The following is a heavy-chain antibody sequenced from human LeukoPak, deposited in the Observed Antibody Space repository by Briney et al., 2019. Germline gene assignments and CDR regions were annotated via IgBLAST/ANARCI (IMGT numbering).Heavy chain of an antibody. CDR3: ARERRGYSYGYGAFDI. V-gene: IGHV3-7*01. CDR1: DFPFSTYW. Sequence: GGSLRLSCAASDFPFSTYWMNWVRQAPGKGLEWVANISPDGNEKNYVDSVKGRFTISRDNSKNTLYLQMNSLRAEDTAVYYCARERRGYSYGYGAFDIWGQGTMVTVSS. CDR2: ISPDGNEK. D-gene: IGHD5-18*01. J-gene: IGHJ3*02.